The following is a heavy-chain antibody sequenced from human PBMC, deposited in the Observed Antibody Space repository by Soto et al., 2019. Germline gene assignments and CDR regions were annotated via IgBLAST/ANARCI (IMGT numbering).Heavy chain of an antibody. Sequence: QVQLVQSGSEVKKPGSSVKVSGKASGGSFSSNPISWVRQAPGQGLEWMAGIIPIFATVHYAQKFQGRVTITADESTSTAYMELTSLRSAGTAVYFCARGGRGYSSAPRYYFDYWCQGTLVTVSS. D-gene: IGHD5-18*01. CDR1: GGSFSSNP. V-gene: IGHV1-69*01. J-gene: IGHJ4*02. CDR2: IIPIFATV. CDR3: ARGGRGYSSAPRYYFDY.